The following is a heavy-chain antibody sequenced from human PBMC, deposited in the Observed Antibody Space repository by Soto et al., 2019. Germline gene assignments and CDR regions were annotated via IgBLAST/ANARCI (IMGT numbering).Heavy chain of an antibody. D-gene: IGHD6-6*01. Sequence: PSETLSLTCTVSGCSISSGGYYWSWIRQHPGKGLEWIGYIYYSGSTYYNPSLKSRVTISVDTSKNQFSLKLSSVTAADTAVYYCAREYSRSPGLDYWGQGTLVTVSS. CDR3: AREYSRSPGLDY. J-gene: IGHJ4*02. V-gene: IGHV4-31*03. CDR1: GCSISSGGYY. CDR2: IYYSGST.